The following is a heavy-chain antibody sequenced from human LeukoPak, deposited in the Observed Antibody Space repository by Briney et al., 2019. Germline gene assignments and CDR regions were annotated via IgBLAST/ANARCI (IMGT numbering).Heavy chain of an antibody. V-gene: IGHV5-51*01. J-gene: IGHJ4*02. CDR2: IYPGDSDT. CDR1: GYSFTNYW. Sequence: GESLKISCKGSGYSFTNYWTDWVRQMPGKGLEWMGIIYPGDSDTRYSPSFQGQVTISADKSINTAYLQWSSLRASDTAMYYCARRSSSSFDFWGQGTLVTVSS. CDR3: ARRSSSSFDF. D-gene: IGHD6-6*01.